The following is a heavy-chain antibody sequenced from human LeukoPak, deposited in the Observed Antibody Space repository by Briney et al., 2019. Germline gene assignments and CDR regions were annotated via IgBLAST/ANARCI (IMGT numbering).Heavy chain of an antibody. CDR1: GYTFTGHY. D-gene: IGHD2-8*01. V-gene: IGHV1-2*02. J-gene: IGHJ4*02. CDR3: ARVNYCTKGVCHNFDY. CDR2: INPNSGGT. Sequence: ASVKVSCKASGYTFTGHYMHWVRQAPGQGLEWMGWINPNSGGTKYAQRFQGRVTMTRDTSISTAYMELRGLRSDDTAVFYRARVNYCTKGVCHNFDYWGQGTLVTVSS.